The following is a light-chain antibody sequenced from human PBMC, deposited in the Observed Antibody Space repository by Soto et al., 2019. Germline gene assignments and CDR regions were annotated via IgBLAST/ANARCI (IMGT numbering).Light chain of an antibody. Sequence: DVVMTQSPLSLPVTLGQPASISCRSSQSLVYRDGNTYLNWFQQRPGHSPRRLIYKVSNRDSGVPDRFSGSGSGTDFTLKISRVEAEDVGVYYCMQGTHWPPTFGQGTKLEIK. V-gene: IGKV2-30*01. CDR2: KVS. CDR3: MQGTHWPPT. CDR1: QSLVYRDGNTY. J-gene: IGKJ2*01.